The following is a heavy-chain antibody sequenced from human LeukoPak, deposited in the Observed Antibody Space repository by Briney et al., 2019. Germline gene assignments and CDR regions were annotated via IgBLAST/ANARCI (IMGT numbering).Heavy chain of an antibody. CDR3: ARTVSSNGGVGLFDS. CDR2: IRSNGDTI. J-gene: IGHJ4*02. CDR1: GLSFRDYS. Sequence: PGGSLRLSCTASGLSFRDYSMNWVRQAPGKGLEWVSYIRSNGDTIYYADSVKGRFTISRDNAKRSLYLQMDSLRVEDTAVYFCARTVSSNGGVGLFDSWGQGSLVTVSS. V-gene: IGHV3-48*01. D-gene: IGHD2-2*01.